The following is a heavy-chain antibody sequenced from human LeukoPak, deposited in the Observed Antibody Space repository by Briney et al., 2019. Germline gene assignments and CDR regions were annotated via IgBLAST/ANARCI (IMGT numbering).Heavy chain of an antibody. CDR2: ISNDGSNK. V-gene: IGHV3-30*18. D-gene: IGHD5-12*01. J-gene: IGHJ4*02. Sequence: PGRSLRLSCAASGFTFSSYGMQWFRQAPDKGLEWVAAISNDGSNKYYADSVKGRFTISRDNSKNTLYLQMNSLRAEDMAVYYCAKVDIVATIDAGRLVDYWGQGTLVTVSS. CDR3: AKVDIVATIDAGRLVDY. CDR1: GFTFSSYG.